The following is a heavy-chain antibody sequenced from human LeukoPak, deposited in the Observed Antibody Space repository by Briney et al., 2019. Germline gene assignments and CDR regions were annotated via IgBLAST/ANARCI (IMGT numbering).Heavy chain of an antibody. Sequence: GGSLRLSCAASGFTFSSYEMNWVRQAPGKGLEWVSYISSSCSTIYYADSVKGRFTISRDNAKNSLYLQMNSLRDEDTAVYYRARGKMGWLQPSGDAFDIWGQGTMVTVSS. V-gene: IGHV3-48*03. D-gene: IGHD5-24*01. CDR1: GFTFSSYE. J-gene: IGHJ3*02. CDR2: ISSSCSTI. CDR3: ARGKMGWLQPSGDAFDI.